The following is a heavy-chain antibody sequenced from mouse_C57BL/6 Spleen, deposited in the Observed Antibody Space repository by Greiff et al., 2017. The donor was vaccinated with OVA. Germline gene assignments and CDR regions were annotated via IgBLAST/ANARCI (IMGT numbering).Heavy chain of an antibody. CDR2: ISYDGSN. CDR3: ARTSARYFDV. Sequence: EVKLQESGPGLVKPSQSLSLTCSVTGYSITSGYYWNWIRQFPGNKLEWMGYISYDGSNNYNPSLKNRISITRDTSKNQFFLKLNSVTTEDTATYYCARTSARYFDVWGTGTTVTVSS. V-gene: IGHV3-6*01. J-gene: IGHJ1*03. CDR1: GYSITSGYY.